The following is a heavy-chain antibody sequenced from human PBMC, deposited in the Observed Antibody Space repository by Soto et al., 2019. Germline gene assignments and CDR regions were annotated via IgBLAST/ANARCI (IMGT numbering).Heavy chain of an antibody. CDR3: ARCHSDSSGLGYLDS. V-gene: IGHV1-69*06. CDR1: GGTFISDA. CDR2: VIPMFPKA. D-gene: IGHD3-22*01. J-gene: IGHJ4*02. Sequence: QVRLVQSEAEVKKAGSSVKVSCKASGGTFISDAVTWVRQAPGQGLEWLGGVIPMFPKANYAQKFQGRATITADKSTSTVYMELHSLKSEDTALYYCARCHSDSSGLGYLDSLGQGTLVTVTS.